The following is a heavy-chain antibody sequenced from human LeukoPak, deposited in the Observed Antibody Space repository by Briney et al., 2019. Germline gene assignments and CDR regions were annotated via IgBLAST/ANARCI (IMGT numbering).Heavy chain of an antibody. D-gene: IGHD6-19*01. J-gene: IGHJ5*02. V-gene: IGHV3-30*18. CDR2: ISHDGNSK. CDR3: AKDLYGSGWYNYFDP. CDR1: GFTFSSYG. Sequence: PGRSLRLSCAASGFTFSSYGMHWVRQAPGKGLEWVAMISHDGNSKQYADLVKGRFTISRDNSKNTLYLQMNGLRTEDTAVYHCAKDLYGSGWYNYFDPWGQGALVTVSS.